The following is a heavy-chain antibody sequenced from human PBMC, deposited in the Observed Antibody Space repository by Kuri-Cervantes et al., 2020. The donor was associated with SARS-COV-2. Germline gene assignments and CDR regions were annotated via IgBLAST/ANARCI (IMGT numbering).Heavy chain of an antibody. Sequence: GESLKISCAASGFTFSSYGMHWVRQAPGKGLEWVAVISYDGSNKYYADSVKGRFTISRDNSKNTLYLQMNSLRAEDTAVHYCAKNGYDYYGSGSYYYYYYGMDVWGQGTTVTVSS. CDR3: AKNGYDYYGSGSYYYYYYGMDV. CDR2: ISYDGSNK. J-gene: IGHJ6*02. D-gene: IGHD3-10*01. V-gene: IGHV3-30*18. CDR1: GFTFSSYG.